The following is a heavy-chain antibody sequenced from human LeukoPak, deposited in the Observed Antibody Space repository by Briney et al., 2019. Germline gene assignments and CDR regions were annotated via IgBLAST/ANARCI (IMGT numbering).Heavy chain of an antibody. D-gene: IGHD2-2*02. CDR3: ARVWVSVVPAAILWFDP. CDR1: GGPISSYY. CDR2: IYYSGST. Sequence: TSETLSLTCTVSGGPISSYYWSWIRQPPGKGLEWIGYIYYSGSTNYNPSLKSRVTISVDTSKNQFSLKLSSVTAADTAVYYCARVWVSVVPAAILWFDPWGQGTLVTVSS. V-gene: IGHV4-59*01. J-gene: IGHJ5*02.